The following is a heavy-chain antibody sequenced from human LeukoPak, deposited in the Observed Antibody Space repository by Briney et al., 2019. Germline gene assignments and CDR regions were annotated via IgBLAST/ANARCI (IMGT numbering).Heavy chain of an antibody. CDR1: GGSTSSYY. V-gene: IGHV4-59*08. CDR2: IYYSGST. D-gene: IGHD6-19*01. CDR3: ARHGPPRDSSGWYPFDY. J-gene: IGHJ4*02. Sequence: PSETLSLTCTVSGGSTSSYYWSWIRQPPGKGLEWIGYIYYSGSTNYNPSLKSRVTISVDTSKNQFSLKLSSVTAADTAVYYCARHGPPRDSSGWYPFDYWGQGTLVTVSS.